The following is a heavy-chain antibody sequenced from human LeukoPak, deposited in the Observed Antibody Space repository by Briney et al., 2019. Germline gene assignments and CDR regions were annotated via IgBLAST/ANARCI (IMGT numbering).Heavy chain of an antibody. J-gene: IGHJ6*02. V-gene: IGHV1-18*01. D-gene: IGHD5-12*01. Sequence: ASVKVSCKASGYTFTSYGISWVRQAPGQGLEWMGWTSAYNGNTNYAQKLQGRVTMTTDTSTSTAYMELRSLRSDDTAVYYCARDVSGYDYGSYYYYGMDVWGQGTTVTVSS. CDR2: TSAYNGNT. CDR3: ARDVSGYDYGSYYYYGMDV. CDR1: GYTFTSYG.